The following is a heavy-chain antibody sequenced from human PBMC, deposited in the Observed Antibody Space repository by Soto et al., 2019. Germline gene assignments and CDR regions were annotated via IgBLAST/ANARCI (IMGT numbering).Heavy chain of an antibody. CDR3: ARDLLGVGGDY. CDR1: GYTFASYA. Sequence: SVKGSWEASGYTFASYAMHWVRQAPGQRLEWMGWINAGNGNTKYSQKFQGRVTITRDTSASTAYMELSSLRSEDTAGYYCARDLLGVGGDYWGQGTLVTVSS. J-gene: IGHJ4*02. V-gene: IGHV1-3*01. D-gene: IGHD3-16*01. CDR2: INAGNGNT.